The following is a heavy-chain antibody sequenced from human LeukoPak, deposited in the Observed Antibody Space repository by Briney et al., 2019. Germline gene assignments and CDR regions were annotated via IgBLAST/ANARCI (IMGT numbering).Heavy chain of an antibody. CDR3: ARDRSLIAALDY. V-gene: IGHV3-30*01. D-gene: IGHD6-6*01. CDR2: ISYDGSNK. Sequence: GESLRLSCEVSGYTFSNFAVNWVRQAPGKGLEWVAVISYDGSNKYYADSVKGRFTISRDNSKNTLYLQMNSLRAEDTAVYYCARDRSLIAALDYWGQGTLVTVSS. CDR1: GYTFSNFA. J-gene: IGHJ4*02.